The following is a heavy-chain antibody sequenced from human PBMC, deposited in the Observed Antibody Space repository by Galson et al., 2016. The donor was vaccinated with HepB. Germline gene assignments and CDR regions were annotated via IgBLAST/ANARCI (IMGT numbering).Heavy chain of an antibody. V-gene: IGHV1-58*01. CDR3: AADPYYESSAHLSYYYFGMDV. Sequence: SVKVSCKASGFTFTRSAVQWVRQARGQRLEWIGWIVVGTGYTSYAQKFQERVTITRDMSTSTASMEVSSLRSDDSAVYYCAADPYYESSAHLSYYYFGMDVWGQGTTVTVSS. D-gene: IGHD3-22*01. J-gene: IGHJ6*02. CDR1: GFTFTRSA. CDR2: IVVGTGYT.